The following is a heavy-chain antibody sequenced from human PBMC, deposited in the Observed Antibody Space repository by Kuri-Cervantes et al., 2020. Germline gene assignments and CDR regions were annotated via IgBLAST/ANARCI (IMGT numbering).Heavy chain of an antibody. Sequence: GSLRLSCAVYGGSFSGYYWSWIRQPPGKGLEWIGEINHSGSTNYNPSLKSRVTISVDTSKNQFSLKLSSVTAADTAVYYCVRRGSGYSMRFDPWGQGTLVTVSS. CDR1: GGSFSGYY. CDR2: INHSGST. CDR3: VRRGSGYSMRFDP. V-gene: IGHV4-34*01. J-gene: IGHJ5*02. D-gene: IGHD3-3*01.